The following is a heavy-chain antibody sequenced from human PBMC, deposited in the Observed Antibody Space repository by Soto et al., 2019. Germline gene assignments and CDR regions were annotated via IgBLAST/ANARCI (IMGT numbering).Heavy chain of an antibody. CDR1: GYSFTSYC. CDR3: ARVDGIKAAAGMNEDY. D-gene: IGHD6-13*01. V-gene: IGHV5-51*01. CDR2: IYPGESDT. Sequence: GQSLNSSGKGSGYSFTSYCIGRVRQMPRQGLEWMGIIYPGESDTRYSPSLHGQGTISADKSISTAYPQWSRLKASDTDMYYCARVDGIKAAAGMNEDYWGQGTLVTVSS. J-gene: IGHJ4*02.